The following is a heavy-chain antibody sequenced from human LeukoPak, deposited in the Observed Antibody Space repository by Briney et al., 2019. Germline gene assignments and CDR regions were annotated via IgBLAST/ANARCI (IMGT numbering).Heavy chain of an antibody. CDR1: GFPFSNYA. CDR3: ARPYGSGTYYYAY. Sequence: GGSLILSCAASGFPFSNYAMHWVRQAPGKGLEYVSSISGNGVNTYYANSVKGRFTISRDNSKNTLYLQMGSLRAEDMAVYYCARPYGSGTYYYAYWGQGTLVTVSS. CDR2: ISGNGVNT. J-gene: IGHJ4*02. D-gene: IGHD3-10*01. V-gene: IGHV3-64*01.